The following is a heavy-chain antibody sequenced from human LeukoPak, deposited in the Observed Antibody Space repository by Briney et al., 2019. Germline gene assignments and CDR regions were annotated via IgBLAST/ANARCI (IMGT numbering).Heavy chain of an antibody. Sequence: GGSLRLSCAASGFTFDDYGMSWVRQAPGKGLEWVSGINWNGGSTGYADSVKGRFTISRDNSKSTLYLQMNSLRTEDPDMYYCSRSRPKFKDFDYWGKGTLVTVSS. J-gene: IGHJ4*01. V-gene: IGHV3-20*04. CDR2: INWNGGST. CDR1: GFTFDDYG. CDR3: SRSRPKFKDFDY.